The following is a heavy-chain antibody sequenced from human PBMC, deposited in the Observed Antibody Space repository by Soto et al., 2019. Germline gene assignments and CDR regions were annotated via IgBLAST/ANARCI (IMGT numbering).Heavy chain of an antibody. CDR3: ASGRDGDY. V-gene: IGHV1-18*01. D-gene: IGHD1-26*01. CDR1: GYAFTTYG. CDR2: ISAHNGNT. J-gene: IGHJ4*02. Sequence: QVHLVQSGAEVKKPGASVKVSCKGSGYAFTTYGITWVRQAPGQGLEWMGWISAHNGNTNYAQKLQGRVTVTRDTSTSTAYMGLRSLRSDGTAVYYCASGRDGDYWGQGALVTVSS.